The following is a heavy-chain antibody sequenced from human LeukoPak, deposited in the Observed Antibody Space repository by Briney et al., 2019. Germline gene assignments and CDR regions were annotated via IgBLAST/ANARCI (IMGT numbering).Heavy chain of an antibody. V-gene: IGHV4-59*08. J-gene: IGHJ4*02. CDR3: ARLVCSGGSCYPFDY. D-gene: IGHD2-15*01. Sequence: SETLTLTCTVSGGPISRYYWSWLRQPPGKGLEWIGYIYYSWNTKYNPSLKSRVTISVDTSKNDFSLKLSSVTAADTAVYYCARLVCSGGSCYPFDYWGQGTLVTVS. CDR2: IYYSWNT. CDR1: GGPISRYY.